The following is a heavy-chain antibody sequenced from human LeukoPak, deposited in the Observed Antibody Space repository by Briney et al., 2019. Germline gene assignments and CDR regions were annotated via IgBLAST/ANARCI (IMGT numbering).Heavy chain of an antibody. J-gene: IGHJ4*02. CDR3: ARNLFFDSSGYDY. CDR2: IIPILGIA. CDR1: RVAFSSDA. Sequence: ASVKVSCKASRVAFSSDAISSGRQAPGQGLEWMGRIIPILGIANYAQKFQGRVTITADKSTSTAYMELSSLRSEDTAVYYCARNLFFDSSGYDYWGQGTLVTVSS. V-gene: IGHV1-69*04. D-gene: IGHD3-22*01.